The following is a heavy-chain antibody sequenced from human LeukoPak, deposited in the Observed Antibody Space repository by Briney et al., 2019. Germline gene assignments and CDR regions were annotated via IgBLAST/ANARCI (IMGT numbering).Heavy chain of an antibody. CDR1: GFTFSSYA. CDR2: ISYDGSNK. J-gene: IGHJ4*02. D-gene: IGHD4-23*01. V-gene: IGHV3-30*04. CDR3: ARDFGATVVTGPFDY. Sequence: GSLRLSCAASGFTFSSYAMHWVRQAPGKGLEWVAVISYDGSNKYYADSVKGRFTISRDNSKNTLYLQMNSLRAEDTAVYYCARDFGATVVTGPFDYWGQGTLVTVSS.